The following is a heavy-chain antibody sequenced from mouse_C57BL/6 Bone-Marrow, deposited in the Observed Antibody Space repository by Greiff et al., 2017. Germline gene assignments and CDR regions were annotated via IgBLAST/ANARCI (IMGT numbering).Heavy chain of an antibody. CDR3: ARRSFCFRTFDY. Sequence: QVQLQQSGAELVMPGASVKLSCKASGYTFTSYWMHWVKQRPGQGLEWIGEIDPSDSYTNYNQKFKGKSTLTAAKSSSTAYMQLSSLTSEDSAVYYCARRSFCFRTFDYWGQGTTLTVSS. CDR2: IDPSDSYT. CDR1: GYTFTSYW. J-gene: IGHJ2*01. V-gene: IGHV1-69*01.